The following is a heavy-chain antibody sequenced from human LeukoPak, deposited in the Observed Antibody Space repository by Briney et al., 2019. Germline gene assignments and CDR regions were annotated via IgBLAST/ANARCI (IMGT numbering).Heavy chain of an antibody. D-gene: IGHD3-10*02. J-gene: IGHJ6*04. CDR1: GFTFSTYA. V-gene: IGHV3-9*01. CDR2: ISWNSGSI. Sequence: GGTLRLSCAASGFTFSTYAMHWVRQAPGKGLEWVSGISWNSGSIGYADSVKGRFTISRDNAKNSLYLQMNSLRAEDTAVYYCAELGITMIGGVWGKGTTVTISS. CDR3: AELGITMIGGV.